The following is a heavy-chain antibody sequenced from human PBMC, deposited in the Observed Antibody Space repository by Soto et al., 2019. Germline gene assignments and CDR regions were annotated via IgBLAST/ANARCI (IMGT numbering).Heavy chain of an antibody. CDR3: ARERIVGYSYGWNIDY. CDR2: IYHSGTT. D-gene: IGHD5-18*01. V-gene: IGHV4-38-2*02. Sequence: SETLSLTCAVSGDSISSGYYWAWIRQPPGKGQEWIGSIYHSGTTYYNPSLKSRLTISVDTSRNQFSLKLSSVTAADTAVYYCARERIVGYSYGWNIDYWGQGTLVTVSS. J-gene: IGHJ4*02. CDR1: GDSISSGYY.